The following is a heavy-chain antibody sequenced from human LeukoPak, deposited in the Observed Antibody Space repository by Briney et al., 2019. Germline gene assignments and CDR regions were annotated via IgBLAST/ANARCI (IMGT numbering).Heavy chain of an antibody. D-gene: IGHD2-2*01. J-gene: IGHJ3*02. CDR1: RHSFTSYA. CDR3: ARLSGNCSSTSCYAGAFDI. V-gene: IGHV7-4-1*02. Sequence: ASVKVSCKASRHSFTSYAMNWVRQAPGQGLEWMGWINTNTGNPTYAQGFTGRFVFSLDTSVSTAYLQISSLKAEDTAVYYCARLSGNCSSTSCYAGAFDIWGQGTMVTVSS. CDR2: INTNTGNP.